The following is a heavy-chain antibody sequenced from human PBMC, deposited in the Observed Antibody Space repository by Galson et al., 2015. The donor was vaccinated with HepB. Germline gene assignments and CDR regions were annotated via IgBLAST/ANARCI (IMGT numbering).Heavy chain of an antibody. Sequence: SLRLSCAASGFTFNSYNMNWVRLAPGKGLEWVSYISSGSSLMYYVDSVKGRFTISRDNAKNSLYLQMNSLRADDTAVYYCARDRGDSGSYLSYYYDLDVWGRGTTVTVSS. CDR3: ARDRGDSGSYLSYYYDLDV. D-gene: IGHD3-10*01. V-gene: IGHV3-48*04. CDR1: GFTFNSYN. CDR2: ISSGSSLM. J-gene: IGHJ6*02.